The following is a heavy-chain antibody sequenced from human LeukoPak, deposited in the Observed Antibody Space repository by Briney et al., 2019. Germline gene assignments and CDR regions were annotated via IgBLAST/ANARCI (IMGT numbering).Heavy chain of an antibody. J-gene: IGHJ4*02. CDR1: GFTFSRYW. Sequence: GGSLRLPCAASGFTFSRYWMSWARQAPGKGLEGVANIKKDGSEKYYVDSVKGRFTISRDNAKNSLYLQMNSLRAEDTAVYYCAREVGSGWYGDYWGQGTLVTVSS. CDR2: IKKDGSEK. CDR3: AREVGSGWYGDY. V-gene: IGHV3-7*01. D-gene: IGHD6-19*01.